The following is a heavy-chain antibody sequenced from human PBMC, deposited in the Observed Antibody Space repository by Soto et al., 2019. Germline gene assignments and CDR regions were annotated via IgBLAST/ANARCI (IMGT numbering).Heavy chain of an antibody. Sequence: QVQLQESGPGLVKPSETLSLTCTVSGGSISSYYWSWIRQPAGKGLEWIGRIYTSGSTNYNPSLTSRVIMSGDTSKNQFYLKLSSVTAADTAVYYCARMKVGATDAFDIWGQGTMVTVSS. J-gene: IGHJ3*02. V-gene: IGHV4-4*07. CDR3: ARMKVGATDAFDI. CDR1: GGSISSYY. CDR2: IYTSGST. D-gene: IGHD4-17*01.